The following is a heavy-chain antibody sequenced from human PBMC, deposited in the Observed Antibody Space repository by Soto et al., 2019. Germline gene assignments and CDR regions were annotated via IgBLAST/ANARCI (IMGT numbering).Heavy chain of an antibody. J-gene: IGHJ4*02. Sequence: GESRKISCKGSGYIFANDWIAWVRQMPGKGLEWMGIIFPGDSDTRYSPSFQGQVTISADKSINTAYLQWSSLKASDTAVYYCARRVAAHPYSDFCGQGALVTVSS. D-gene: IGHD6-6*01. CDR3: ARRVAAHPYSDF. CDR1: GYIFANDW. V-gene: IGHV5-51*01. CDR2: IFPGDSDT.